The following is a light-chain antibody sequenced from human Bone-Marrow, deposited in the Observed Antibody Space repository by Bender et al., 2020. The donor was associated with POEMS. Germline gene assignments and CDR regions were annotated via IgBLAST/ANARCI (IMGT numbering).Light chain of an antibody. Sequence: QSALTQPASVSGSPGQSITISCTGTSSVIGRYNYVSWYQQHPDKAPKLIIYDVTNRPSGVSNRFSGSKSGYTASLTISGLQADDEADYYCSSYTTITTLVVFGGGTRLTVL. V-gene: IGLV2-14*03. CDR2: DVT. CDR3: SSYTTITTLVV. CDR1: SSVIGRYNY. J-gene: IGLJ2*01.